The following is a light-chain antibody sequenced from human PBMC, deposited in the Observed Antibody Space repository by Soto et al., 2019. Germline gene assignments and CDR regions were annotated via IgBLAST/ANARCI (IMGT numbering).Light chain of an antibody. V-gene: IGKV3-15*01. CDR1: QSVSSN. CDR2: GAS. J-gene: IGKJ1*01. CDR3: QQYNNWPTWT. Sequence: EIVMTKSPATLSLSPAERATLSCTPSQSVSSNLAWYQQKPGQAPRLLIYGASTRATGIPARFSGSGSGTEFTLTISSLQSEDFAVYYCQQYNNWPTWTFGQGTKVDIK.